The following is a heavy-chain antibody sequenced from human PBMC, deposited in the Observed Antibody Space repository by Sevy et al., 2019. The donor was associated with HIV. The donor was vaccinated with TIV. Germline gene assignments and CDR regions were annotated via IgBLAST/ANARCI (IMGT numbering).Heavy chain of an antibody. J-gene: IGHJ5*01. CDR2: ISYDGTNK. Sequence: GGSLRLSCAASGFTFSNFAMHWVRQTPGKGLEWVSVISYDGTNKFYADSVKGRFTISRDNSKMTLYLQMDRLRTEDTDGYYCGRGTFGGYVLVWFDSWGQGTLVTVSS. CDR3: GRGTFGGYVLVWFDS. CDR1: GFTFSNFA. V-gene: IGHV3-30-3*01. D-gene: IGHD5-12*01.